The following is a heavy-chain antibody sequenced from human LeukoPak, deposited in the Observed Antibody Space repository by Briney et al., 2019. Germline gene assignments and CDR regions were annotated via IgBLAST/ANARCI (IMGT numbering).Heavy chain of an antibody. V-gene: IGHV3-23*01. J-gene: IGHJ3*01. D-gene: IGHD3-22*01. Sequence: GGSLRLSCEPSGFAFNTFSMNWVRQAPGKGLEWVAGISASGSRTYYGNSVKGRFTISRDNSKNTLFLQMNNLRGEATARYFCARNQSPHYYDSRGYGAFNLWGQGTMVTVSS. CDR2: ISASGSRT. CDR3: ARNQSPHYYDSRGYGAFNL. CDR1: GFAFNTFS.